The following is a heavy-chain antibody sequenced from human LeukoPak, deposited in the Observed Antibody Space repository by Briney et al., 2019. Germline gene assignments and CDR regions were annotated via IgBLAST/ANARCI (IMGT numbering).Heavy chain of an antibody. D-gene: IGHD1-26*01. V-gene: IGHV3-23*01. CDR1: GFTFSSYS. CDR2: ISGSGGST. CDR3: AKDLRVGASSSPY. J-gene: IGHJ4*02. Sequence: GGSLRLSCAASGFTFSSYSMNWVRQAPGKGLEWVSAISGSGGSTYYADSVKGRFTISRDNSKNTLYLQMNSLRAEDTAVYYCAKDLRVGASSSPYWGQGTLVTVSS.